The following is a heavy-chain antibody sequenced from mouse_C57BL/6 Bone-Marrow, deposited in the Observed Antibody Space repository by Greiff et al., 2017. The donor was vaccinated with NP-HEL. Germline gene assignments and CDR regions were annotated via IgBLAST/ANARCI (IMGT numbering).Heavy chain of an antibody. CDR1: GYTFTSYG. CDR2: IYPRSGNT. D-gene: IGHD2-3*01. V-gene: IGHV1-81*01. J-gene: IGHJ4*01. CDR3: ARWGYYPYYYAMDY. Sequence: LVESGAELARPGASVKLSCKASGYTFTSYGISWVKQRTGQGLEWIGEIYPRSGNTYYNEKFKGKATLTADKSSSTAYMELRSLTSEDSAVYFCARWGYYPYYYAMDYWGQGTSVTVSS.